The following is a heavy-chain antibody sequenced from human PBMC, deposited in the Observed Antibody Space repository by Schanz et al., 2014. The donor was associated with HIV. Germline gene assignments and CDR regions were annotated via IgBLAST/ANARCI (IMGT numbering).Heavy chain of an antibody. V-gene: IGHV3-9*01. CDR3: VRGGVRGVIDYFDY. Sequence: VQLVESGGGVVRPGGSLRLSCAASGFTFSIYTLTWVRQAPGKGLEWVSGISWNSGSIGYADSVKGRFTISRDNAKNSLYLQMNSLRAGDTAVYYCVRGGVRGVIDYFDYWGQGTLVTVSS. D-gene: IGHD3-10*01. CDR2: ISWNSGSI. J-gene: IGHJ4*02. CDR1: GFTFSIYT.